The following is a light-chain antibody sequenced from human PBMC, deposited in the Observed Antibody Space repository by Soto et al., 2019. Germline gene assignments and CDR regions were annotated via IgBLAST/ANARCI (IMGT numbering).Light chain of an antibody. Sequence: QSALTQPASVSGSPGQSITISCTGTSSDVGGYNYVSWYQQHPGEAPKLMIYDVSNRPSGVSNRFSGSKSGNTASLTISGLQAEDEAHYYCSSYTTTTPVVFGGGTKLTVL. CDR3: SSYTTTTPVV. J-gene: IGLJ2*01. V-gene: IGLV2-14*01. CDR2: DVS. CDR1: SSDVGGYNY.